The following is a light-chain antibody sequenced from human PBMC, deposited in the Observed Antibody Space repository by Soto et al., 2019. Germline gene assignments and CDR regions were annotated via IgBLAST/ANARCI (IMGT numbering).Light chain of an antibody. J-gene: IGKJ5*01. CDR3: RQSYSTLSIT. CDR1: QSINNY. V-gene: IGKV1-39*01. CDR2: AVS. Sequence: DIQMTQSPSSLSASVGDRVTITCRASQSINNYLNWYQQKPGKAPKLLIYAVSSLHRGVPSRFSGSGSGTDFTLTISGLQPEDFATYYCRQSYSTLSITFGQGTRLEIK.